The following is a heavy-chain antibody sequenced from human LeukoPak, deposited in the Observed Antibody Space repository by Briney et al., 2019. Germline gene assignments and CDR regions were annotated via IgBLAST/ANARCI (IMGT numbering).Heavy chain of an antibody. CDR2: ISAYNGNT. CDR3: ARVGGSYTMTNGMDV. J-gene: IGHJ6*02. D-gene: IGHD1-26*01. Sequence: ASVKVSCKASGYTFTSYGISWVRQAPGQGLEWMGRISAYNGNTNYAQKLQGRVTMTTDTSTSTAYMELRSLRSDDTAVYYCARVGGSYTMTNGMDVWGQGTTVTVSS. V-gene: IGHV1-18*01. CDR1: GYTFTSYG.